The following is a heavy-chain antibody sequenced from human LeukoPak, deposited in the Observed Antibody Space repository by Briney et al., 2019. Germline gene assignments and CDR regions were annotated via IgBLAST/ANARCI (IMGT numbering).Heavy chain of an antibody. CDR3: VRKDGDY. V-gene: IGHV4-4*07. CDR1: GGSISSYF. J-gene: IGHJ4*02. CDR2: IYNSGNT. Sequence: SETLSLTCTVSGGSISSYFWSWIRQPAGKGLEWIGRIYNSGNTNYNPSLRSRVTMSLDTSKNQLYLNLRYVTAADTAIYYCVRKDGDYWGQGTLVTVSS.